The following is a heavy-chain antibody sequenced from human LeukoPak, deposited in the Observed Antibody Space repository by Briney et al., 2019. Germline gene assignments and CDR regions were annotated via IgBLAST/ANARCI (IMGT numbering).Heavy chain of an antibody. CDR2: IYYSGST. Sequence: PSETLSLTCTVSGGSISSYYWSWIRQPPGKGLEWIGYIYYSGSTNYNPSLKSRVTISVDTSKNQFSLKLSSVTAADTAVYYCARMKEIVVVPAAFDYWGQGTLVTVSS. J-gene: IGHJ4*02. D-gene: IGHD2-2*01. V-gene: IGHV4-59*01. CDR1: GGSISSYY. CDR3: ARMKEIVVVPAAFDY.